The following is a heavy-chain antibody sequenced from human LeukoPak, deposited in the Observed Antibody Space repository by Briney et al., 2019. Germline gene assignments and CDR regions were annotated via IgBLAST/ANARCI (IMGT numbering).Heavy chain of an antibody. CDR3: ARRTVTNGWFRIDY. D-gene: IGHD6-19*01. V-gene: IGHV4-59*08. CDR1: GGSISSYY. J-gene: IGHJ4*02. Sequence: ASETLSLTCAVSGGSISSYYWSWIRQPPGKGLEWLGDIYYTGTTKYNPSLKSRVTISVDTSKNQFSLKLSSVAAVDTALYYCARRTVTNGWFRIDYWGQGSLVIVSS. CDR2: IYYTGTT.